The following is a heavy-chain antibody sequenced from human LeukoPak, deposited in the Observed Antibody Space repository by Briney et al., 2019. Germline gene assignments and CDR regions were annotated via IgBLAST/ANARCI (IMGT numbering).Heavy chain of an antibody. J-gene: IGHJ4*02. V-gene: IGHV4-39*02. D-gene: IGHD3-10*01. CDR2: IYYSGST. Sequence: SETLSLTCSVSLDSISSSSYYWAWIRQPPGKGLEWIGSIYYSGSTYYNPSLKSRVTISVDTSKNHFSLKLSSVTAAHTAVYYCATVVRGVFAPPYYFDYWGQGTLVTVSS. CDR3: ATVVRGVFAPPYYFDY. CDR1: LDSISSSSYY.